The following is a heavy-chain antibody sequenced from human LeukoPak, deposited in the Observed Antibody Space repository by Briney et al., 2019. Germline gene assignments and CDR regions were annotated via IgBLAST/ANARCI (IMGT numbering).Heavy chain of an antibody. V-gene: IGHV3-23*01. Sequence: GGSLRLSCAASGFTFSSYAMSWVRQAPGKGLEWVSAISGSGGSTYYADSVKGRFTISRDNSKNTLYLQMKSLGAEDTAVYYCAKVSRSSTMIVVVITYFDYWGQGTLVTVSS. D-gene: IGHD3-22*01. J-gene: IGHJ4*02. CDR3: AKVSRSSTMIVVVITYFDY. CDR2: ISGSGGST. CDR1: GFTFSSYA.